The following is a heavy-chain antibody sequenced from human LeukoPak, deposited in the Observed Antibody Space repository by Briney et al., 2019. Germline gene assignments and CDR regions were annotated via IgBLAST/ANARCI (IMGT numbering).Heavy chain of an antibody. D-gene: IGHD2-15*01. J-gene: IGHJ4*02. CDR2: ISSSGGTT. V-gene: IGHV3-23*01. CDR1: GLTFSSYG. Sequence: GGSLRLSCAASGLTFSSYGMSWVRQAPGKGLEWVSLISSSGGTTYYADSVKGRFTISRDNSKNTLYLQMNSLRADDTAVYYCAKRSARDPTSPTHHFDYWGQGTLVTVSS. CDR3: AKRSARDPTSPTHHFDY.